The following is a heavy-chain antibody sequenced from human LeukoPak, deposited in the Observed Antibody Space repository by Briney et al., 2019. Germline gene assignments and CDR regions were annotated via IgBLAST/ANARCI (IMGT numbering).Heavy chain of an antibody. Sequence: GGSLRLSCAASGFSISSHFMTWVRQAQGKGLEWVSVIYTGGITHYADSVAGRFTISRDNSKNTLYLQMNSLRVEDTAVYYCARDQVTSGGGLDYWGQGTLVTVSS. CDR1: GFSISSHF. CDR3: ARDQVTSGGGLDY. D-gene: IGHD3-16*01. CDR2: IYTGGIT. J-gene: IGHJ4*02. V-gene: IGHV3-53*01.